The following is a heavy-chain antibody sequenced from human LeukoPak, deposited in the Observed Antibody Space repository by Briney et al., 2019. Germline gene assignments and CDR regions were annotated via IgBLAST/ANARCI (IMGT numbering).Heavy chain of an antibody. CDR2: LSKSGNT. CDR1: GGSISSYY. V-gene: IGHV4-59*01. CDR3: ARARYVNSFYAFDI. Sequence: TASETLSLTCTVSGGSISSYYWSWIRLPPGKGLEWIGYLSKSGNTNYSPPLKSRVTIFGDTSKNQFFLKLSSVTAADTAVYYCARARYVNSFYAFDIWGQGTLVTVSS. D-gene: IGHD3-9*01. J-gene: IGHJ3*02.